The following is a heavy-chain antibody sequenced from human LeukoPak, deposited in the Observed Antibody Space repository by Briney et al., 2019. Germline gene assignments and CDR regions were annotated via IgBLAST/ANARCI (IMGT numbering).Heavy chain of an antibody. CDR1: GFTFSSYS. CDR3: ARDWDTAMVTDY. Sequence: GGSLRLSCAASGFTFSSYSMNWVRQAPGKGLEWVSSISSSSSYIYYADSVKGRFTISRDNAKNSLYLQMNSLRAEDTAVYYCARDWDTAMVTDYWGQGTLVTV. V-gene: IGHV3-21*01. J-gene: IGHJ4*02. CDR2: ISSSSSYI. D-gene: IGHD5-18*01.